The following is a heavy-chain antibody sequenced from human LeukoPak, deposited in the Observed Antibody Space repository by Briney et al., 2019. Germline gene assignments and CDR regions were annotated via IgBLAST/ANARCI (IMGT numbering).Heavy chain of an antibody. V-gene: IGHV4-39*01. D-gene: IGHD3-22*01. CDR3: ARLYYDSRGYYWFDR. Sequence: SETLSLTCTVSDGSIISTSFYWGWIRQPPGKGLAWLGSIYHSGSTYDNPSLKSRVTISVDRSKNQFSLKLSSVTAADTAVYYCARLYYDSRGYYWFDRWGQGTLVTVSS. CDR2: IYHSGST. CDR1: DGSIISTSFY. J-gene: IGHJ5*02.